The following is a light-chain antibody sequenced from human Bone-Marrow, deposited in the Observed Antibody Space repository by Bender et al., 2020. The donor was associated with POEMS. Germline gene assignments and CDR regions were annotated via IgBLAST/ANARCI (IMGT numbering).Light chain of an antibody. CDR3: SSYTSRTTWV. Sequence: QSALTQPASVSGSPGQSITIYCTGTSSDVGAYNYVSWYQQYPGKAPKLMIYDVTDRPSGVSNRFSGSKSGNTASLTISGLQSEDEADYYCSSYTSRTTWVFGGGTKLTVL. CDR1: SSDVGAYNY. J-gene: IGLJ3*02. V-gene: IGLV2-14*03. CDR2: DVT.